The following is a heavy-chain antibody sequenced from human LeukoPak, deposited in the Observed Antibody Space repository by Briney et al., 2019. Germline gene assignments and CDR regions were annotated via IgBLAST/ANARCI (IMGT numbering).Heavy chain of an antibody. J-gene: IGHJ1*01. CDR3: ARPSSRNYDILTGYFHAEYFQH. Sequence: GASVKVSCKASGYTFAGHYMHWVRQAPGQGLEWMGWINPNSGGTNYAQKFQGRVTMTRDTSISTAYMELSRLRSDDTAVYYCARPSSRNYDILTGYFHAEYFQHWGQGTLVTVSS. V-gene: IGHV1-2*02. D-gene: IGHD3-9*01. CDR2: INPNSGGT. CDR1: GYTFAGHY.